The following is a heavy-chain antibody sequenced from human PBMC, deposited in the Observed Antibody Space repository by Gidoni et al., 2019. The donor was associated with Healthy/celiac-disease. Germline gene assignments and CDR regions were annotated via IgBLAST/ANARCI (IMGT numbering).Heavy chain of an antibody. CDR2: ISYDGSNN. CDR3: ARVRAWATGRSSSWYSDY. V-gene: IGHV3-30-3*01. D-gene: IGHD6-13*01. CDR1: GFTFSSYA. J-gene: IGHJ4*02. Sequence: MVASGGGVVQPGRSLRLSCAASGFTFSSYAMHWVRQAPGKGLEWVAVISYDGSNNYYADSVKGRFTISRDNSKNTLYLQMNSLRAEDTAVYYCARVRAWATGRSSSWYSDYWGQGTLVTVSS.